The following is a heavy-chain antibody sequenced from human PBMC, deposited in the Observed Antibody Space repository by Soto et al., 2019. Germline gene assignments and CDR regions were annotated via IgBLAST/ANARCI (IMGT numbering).Heavy chain of an antibody. CDR3: ARVRRFLEWLPHWVPDYYYYGMDV. J-gene: IGHJ6*02. Sequence: ASVKVSCKASGYTFTSYGISWVRQAPGQGLEWMGWISAYNGNTNYAQKLQGRVTMTTDTSASTAYMELRSLRSDDTAVYYCARVRRFLEWLPHWVPDYYYYGMDVWGQGTTVTVSS. D-gene: IGHD3-3*01. CDR1: GYTFTSYG. V-gene: IGHV1-18*01. CDR2: ISAYNGNT.